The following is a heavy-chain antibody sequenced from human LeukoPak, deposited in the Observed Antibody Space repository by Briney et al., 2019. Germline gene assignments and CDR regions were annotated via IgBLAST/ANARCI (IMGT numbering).Heavy chain of an antibody. Sequence: PGGSLRLSCAASGFTFSSYDMHWVRQATGKGLEWVSAIGTAVDTYYPGSVKGRFTISRENAKNSLYLQMNSLRAGDTAVYYCARGSPGPTGYYFDYWGQGTLVTVSS. CDR1: GFTFSSYD. J-gene: IGHJ4*02. V-gene: IGHV3-13*01. CDR3: ARGSPGPTGYYFDY. CDR2: IGTAVDT.